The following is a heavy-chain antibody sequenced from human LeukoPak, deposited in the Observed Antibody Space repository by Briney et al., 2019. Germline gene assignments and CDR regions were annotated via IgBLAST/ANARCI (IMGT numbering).Heavy chain of an antibody. D-gene: IGHD3-10*01. CDR3: ARGSGGYFDY. Sequence: ASVKVSCKASGGTFSSYAISWVRQAPGQGLEWMGWMNPNSGNTGYAQKFQGRVTITRNTSISTAYMELSSLRSEDTAVYYCARGSGGYFDYWGQGTLVTVSS. CDR1: GGTFSSYA. CDR2: MNPNSGNT. J-gene: IGHJ4*02. V-gene: IGHV1-8*03.